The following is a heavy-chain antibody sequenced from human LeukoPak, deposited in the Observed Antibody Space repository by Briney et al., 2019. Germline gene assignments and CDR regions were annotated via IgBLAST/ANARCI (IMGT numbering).Heavy chain of an antibody. J-gene: IGHJ4*02. CDR1: GGSFSGYY. Sequence: PSETLSLTCAVYGGSFSGYYWSWIRQPPGKGLEWIGYIYYSGSTNYNPSLKSRVTISVDTSKNQFSLKLSSVTAADTAVYYCARVRLGIADYWGQGTLVTVSS. CDR2: IYYSGST. V-gene: IGHV4-59*01. CDR3: ARVRLGIADY. D-gene: IGHD7-27*01.